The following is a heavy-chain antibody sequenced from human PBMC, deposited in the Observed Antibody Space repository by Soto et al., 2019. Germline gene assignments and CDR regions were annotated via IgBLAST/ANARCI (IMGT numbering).Heavy chain of an antibody. CDR1: GFTFSSYW. J-gene: IGHJ5*02. D-gene: IGHD6-19*01. V-gene: IGHV3-7*01. CDR3: ARETLGYSSGWYCWCDP. CDR2: IKQDGSEK. Sequence: EVQLVESGGGLVQPGGSLRLSCAASGFTFSSYWMSWVRQAPGKGLEWVANIKQDGSEKYYVDSVKGRFTISRDNAKNSLYLQKNSLRAEDAAVYYCARETLGYSSGWYCWCDPWGQGTLVTVS.